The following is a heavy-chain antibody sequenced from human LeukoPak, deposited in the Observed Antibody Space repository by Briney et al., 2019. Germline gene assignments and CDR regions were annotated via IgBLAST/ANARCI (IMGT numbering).Heavy chain of an antibody. CDR3: AKGSKNWGSYYIDY. V-gene: IGHV3-23*01. D-gene: IGHD7-27*01. Sequence: GGSLRLSCVASGFTFSNYDMNWVRQAPGKGLEWVSAISGSGSSTYFADSVKGRFTISRDNSKNTLYLQMNSLRAEDTAVYYCAKGSKNWGSYYIDYWGQGTLVTVSS. CDR2: ISGSGSST. J-gene: IGHJ4*02. CDR1: GFTFSNYD.